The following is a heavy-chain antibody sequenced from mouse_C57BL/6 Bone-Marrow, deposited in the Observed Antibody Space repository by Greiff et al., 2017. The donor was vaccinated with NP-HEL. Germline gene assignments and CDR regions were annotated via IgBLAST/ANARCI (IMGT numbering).Heavy chain of an antibody. Sequence: EVKLVESGGGLVKPGGSLQLSCAASGFTFSDYGMHWVRQAPEMGLEWVAYISSGSSTIYYADTVKGRFTISRDNAKNTLFLQITSLRSEDTAMYYCARPSYYGSSYDAMDYWGQGTSVTVSS. CDR1: GFTFSDYG. CDR2: ISSGSSTI. V-gene: IGHV5-17*01. D-gene: IGHD1-1*01. J-gene: IGHJ4*01. CDR3: ARPSYYGSSYDAMDY.